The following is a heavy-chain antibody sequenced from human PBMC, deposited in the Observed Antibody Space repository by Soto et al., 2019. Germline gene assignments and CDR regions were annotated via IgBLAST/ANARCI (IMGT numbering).Heavy chain of an antibody. V-gene: IGHV3-23*01. CDR1: GFTFRNYA. D-gene: IGHD4-17*01. J-gene: IGHJ5*02. Sequence: VQLLESGGGLVQPGGSLRLSCAASGFTFRNYAMTWARQAPGKGLELVSSLLRSGSSAYYADSVRGRFTISSDTSANSLYLQMDNLRAEDTAIYYCAKDAISGDGIWLMDSWGQGTVVTVSS. CDR3: AKDAISGDGIWLMDS. CDR2: LLRSGSSA.